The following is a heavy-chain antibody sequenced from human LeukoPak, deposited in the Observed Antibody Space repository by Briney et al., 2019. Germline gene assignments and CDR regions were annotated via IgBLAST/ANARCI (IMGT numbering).Heavy chain of an antibody. V-gene: IGHV3-73*01. J-gene: IGHJ4*02. D-gene: IGHD2-21*02. Sequence: GGSLRLSCAASGFIFSDSAMHWVRQASGKGLEWVGRIRSKANNYATTYAASVKGRFTISRDDSKNTAYLQMNSLKLEDTAVYYCTRPCAGDCTDNYWGQGTLVTVSS. CDR3: TRPCAGDCTDNY. CDR1: GFIFSDSA. CDR2: IRSKANNYAT.